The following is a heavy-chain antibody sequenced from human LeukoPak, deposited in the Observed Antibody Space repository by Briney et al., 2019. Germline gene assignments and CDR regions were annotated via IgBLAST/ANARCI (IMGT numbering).Heavy chain of an antibody. V-gene: IGHV3-7*01. J-gene: IGHJ4*02. D-gene: IGHD2-2*01. CDR1: GFTFSDYW. Sequence: GGSLRLSCVASGFTFSDYWMSWVRQAPGKGLEWVANIKQDGSQTQYVDSVKGRFTISRDNAKNSLYLQMSSLRAEDTGVYYCARARRNEYQGNWGQGTPVTVSS. CDR3: ARARRNEYQGN. CDR2: IKQDGSQT.